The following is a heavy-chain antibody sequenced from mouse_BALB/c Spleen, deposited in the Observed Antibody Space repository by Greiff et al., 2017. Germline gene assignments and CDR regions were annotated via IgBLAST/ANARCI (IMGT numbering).Heavy chain of an antibody. CDR1: GFSLTSYD. CDR2: IWTGGGT. D-gene: IGHD1-3*01. J-gene: IGHJ2*01. CDR3: VRDKGHFDY. V-gene: IGHV2-9-2*01. Sequence: VKLMESGPGLVAPSQSLSITCTVSGFSLTSYDISWIRQPPGKGLEWLGVIWTGGGTNYNSAFMSRLSISKDNSKSQVFLKMNSLQTDDTAIYYCVRDKGHFDYWGQGTTLTVSS.